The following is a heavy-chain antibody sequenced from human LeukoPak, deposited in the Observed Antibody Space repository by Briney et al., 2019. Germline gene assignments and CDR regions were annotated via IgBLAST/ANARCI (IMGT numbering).Heavy chain of an antibody. V-gene: IGHV4-34*01. CDR2: INHSGST. Sequence: TSETLSLTCAVYGGSFSGYYWSWIRQPSGKGLEWIGEINHSGSTNYNPSLKSRVTISVDTSKNQFSLKLSSVTAADTAVYYCARLGNWNEPGDYWGQGTLVTVSS. J-gene: IGHJ4*02. CDR3: ARLGNWNEPGDY. D-gene: IGHD1-1*01. CDR1: GGSFSGYY.